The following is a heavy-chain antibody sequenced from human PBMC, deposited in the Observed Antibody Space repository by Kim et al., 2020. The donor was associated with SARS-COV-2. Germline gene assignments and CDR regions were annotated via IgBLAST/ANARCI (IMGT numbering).Heavy chain of an antibody. CDR1: GYTFTSYG. D-gene: IGHD3-10*01. CDR2: ISAYNGNT. CDR3: ARGRDYYGSGSYQDPYYYGMDV. Sequence: ASVKVSCKASGYTFTSYGISWVRQAPGQGLEWMGWISAYNGNTNYAQKLQGRVTMTTDTSTSTAYMELRSLRSDDTAVYYCARGRDYYGSGSYQDPYYYGMDVWGQGTTVTVSS. V-gene: IGHV1-18*01. J-gene: IGHJ6*02.